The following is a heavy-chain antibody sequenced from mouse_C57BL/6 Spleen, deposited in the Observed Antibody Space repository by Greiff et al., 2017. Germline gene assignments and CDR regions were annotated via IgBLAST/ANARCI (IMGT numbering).Heavy chain of an antibody. J-gene: IGHJ2*01. CDR1: GYTFTDYY. Sequence: VQLQQSGPVLVKPGASVKMSCKASGYTFTDYYMNWVKQSHGKSLEWIGVINPYNGGTSYNQKFKGKATLTVDKSSSTAYMELNSLTSEDSAVYYCARGGIYYDPYFGYWGQGTTLTVSS. D-gene: IGHD2-4*01. CDR2: INPYNGGT. CDR3: ARGGIYYDPYFGY. V-gene: IGHV1-19*01.